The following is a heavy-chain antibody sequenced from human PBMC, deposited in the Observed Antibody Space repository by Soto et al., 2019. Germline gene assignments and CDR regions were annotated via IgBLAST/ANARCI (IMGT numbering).Heavy chain of an antibody. J-gene: IGHJ4*02. Sequence: QVQLVQSGAEVKKPGASVKVSCKASGYTFSSYGISWVRQAPGQGLEWMGWISAYNGNTKYAQKLQGRVTMTTDRSTSTAYMELRSLGADAAAVYYCARREVGTTLDFDYWGQGTLVTVSS. V-gene: IGHV1-18*01. CDR1: GYTFSSYG. CDR3: ARREVGTTLDFDY. CDR2: ISAYNGNT. D-gene: IGHD1-26*01.